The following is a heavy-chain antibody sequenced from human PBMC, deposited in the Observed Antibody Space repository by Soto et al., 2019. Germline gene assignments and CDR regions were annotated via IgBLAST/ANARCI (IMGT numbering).Heavy chain of an antibody. V-gene: IGHV4-39*01. D-gene: IGHD5-18*01. Sequence: PSETLSLTCTVSGGSISSSSYYWGWIRQPPGKGLEWIGSIYYSGSTYYNPSLKSRVTISVDTSKNQFSLKLSSVTAADTAVYYCARHTGQYTAMVVYYYYYMDVWGNGTTVTVSS. J-gene: IGHJ6*03. CDR1: GGSISSSSYY. CDR2: IYYSGST. CDR3: ARHTGQYTAMVVYYYYYMDV.